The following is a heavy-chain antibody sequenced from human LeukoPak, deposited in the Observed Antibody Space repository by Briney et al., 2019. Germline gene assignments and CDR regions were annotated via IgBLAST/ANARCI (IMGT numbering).Heavy chain of an antibody. J-gene: IGHJ3*02. CDR1: GGAISSSSYS. CDR3: ARFAGDYDAFDI. CDR2: IYYSGST. D-gene: IGHD2-21*02. V-gene: IGHV4-39*01. Sequence: SETLSLTCTVPGGAISSSSYSWGWIRQPPGKGLEWIGSIYYSGSTYYNPSLKSRVTISVDTSKNQFSLKLSSVTAADTAVYYCARFAGDYDAFDIWGQGTMVTVSS.